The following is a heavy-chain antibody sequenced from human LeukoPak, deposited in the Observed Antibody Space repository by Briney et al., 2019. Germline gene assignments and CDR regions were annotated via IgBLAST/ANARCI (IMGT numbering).Heavy chain of an antibody. CDR3: ARASRGEYCSSTSCYFDY. CDR2: IWYDGSNK. CDR1: GFTFSSNA. Sequence: PGGSLRLSCAASGFTFSSNAMSWVRQAPGKGLEWVAVIWYDGSNKYYADSVKGRFTISRDNSKNTLYLQMNSLRAEDTAVYYCARASRGEYCSSTSCYFDYWGQGTLVTVSS. V-gene: IGHV3-33*08. J-gene: IGHJ4*02. D-gene: IGHD2-2*01.